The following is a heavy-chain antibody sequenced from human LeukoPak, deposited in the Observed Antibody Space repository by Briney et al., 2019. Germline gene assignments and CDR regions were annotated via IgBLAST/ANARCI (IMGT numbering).Heavy chain of an antibody. CDR1: GFTFSSYG. V-gene: IGHV3-30*18. Sequence: GGSLRLSCAASGFTFSSYGMHWVRQAPGKGLEWVAVISYDGSNKYYADSVKGRFTISRDNSKNTLYLQMNSLRAEDAAVYYCAKGGDYWGQGTLVTVSS. CDR3: AKGGDY. CDR2: ISYDGSNK. J-gene: IGHJ4*02.